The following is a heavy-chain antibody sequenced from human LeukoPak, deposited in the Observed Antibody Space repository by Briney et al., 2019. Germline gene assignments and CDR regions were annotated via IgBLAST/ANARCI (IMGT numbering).Heavy chain of an antibody. CDR1: GGSFSGYY. Sequence: LSLTCAVYGGSFSGYYWSWIRQPPGKGLEWVSYISSSSSTIYYADSVKGRFTISRDNAKNSLYLQMNSLRDEDTAVYYCARVGGYDILTAYFRAFDIWGQGTMVTVSS. J-gene: IGHJ3*02. CDR3: ARVGGYDILTAYFRAFDI. CDR2: ISSSSSTI. D-gene: IGHD3-9*01. V-gene: IGHV3-11*04.